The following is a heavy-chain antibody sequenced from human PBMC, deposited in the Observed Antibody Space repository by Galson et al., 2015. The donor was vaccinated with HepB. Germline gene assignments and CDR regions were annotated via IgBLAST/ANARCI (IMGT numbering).Heavy chain of an antibody. V-gene: IGHV3-7*01. J-gene: IGHJ4*02. CDR3: ARDPLGGHNILTGYAGEFDY. Sequence: SLRLSCAASGFNFSSHWMTWVRQAPGKGLEWVANIKQDGREKYYVDSVKGRFTVSRDNAKNSLFLQMNSLRAEDTAVYYCARDPLGGHNILTGYAGEFDYWGQGTLVTVSS. CDR1: GFNFSSHW. D-gene: IGHD3-9*01. CDR2: IKQDGREK.